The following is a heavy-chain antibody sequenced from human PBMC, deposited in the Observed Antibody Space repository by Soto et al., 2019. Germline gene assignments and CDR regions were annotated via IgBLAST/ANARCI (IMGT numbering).Heavy chain of an antibody. CDR2: ISYDGSNK. CDR3: ANLYSYAYYYYGMDV. V-gene: IGHV3-30*18. Sequence: QVQLVESGGGVVQPGRSLRLSCAASGFTFSSYGMHWVRQAPGKGLEWVAVISYDGSNKYYADSVKGRFTISRDNSKNTLYLQMNSLRAEDTAVYYCANLYSYAYYYYGMDVWGQGTTVTVSS. D-gene: IGHD5-18*01. J-gene: IGHJ6*02. CDR1: GFTFSSYG.